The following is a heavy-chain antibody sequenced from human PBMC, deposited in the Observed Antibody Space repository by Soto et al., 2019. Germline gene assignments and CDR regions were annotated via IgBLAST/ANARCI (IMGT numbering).Heavy chain of an antibody. CDR2: IIPIFGTA. CDR3: ARDDPTIFGVVPPYYYYGMDV. J-gene: IGHJ6*02. V-gene: IGHV1-69*13. D-gene: IGHD3-3*01. Sequence: SVKVSCKASGGTFSSYAISWVRQAPGQGLEWMGGIIPIFGTANYAQKFQGRVTITADESTSTAYMELSSLRSEDTAVYYCARDDPTIFGVVPPYYYYGMDVWGQGTTVTVSS. CDR1: GGTFSSYA.